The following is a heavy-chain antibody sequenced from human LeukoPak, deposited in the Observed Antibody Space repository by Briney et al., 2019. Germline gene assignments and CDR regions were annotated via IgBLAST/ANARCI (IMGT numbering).Heavy chain of an antibody. CDR3: AREYQLLGTVYNYFDP. Sequence: ASMKVSCKASGYTFISYGISWVRQAPGQGLEWMGWMNPNSGNTGYAQKFQGRVTMTRNTSISTAYMELTILRSEDTAVYYCAREYQLLGTVYNYFDPWGQGTLVTVSS. J-gene: IGHJ5*02. V-gene: IGHV1-8*01. CDR2: MNPNSGNT. CDR1: GYTFISYG. D-gene: IGHD2-2*01.